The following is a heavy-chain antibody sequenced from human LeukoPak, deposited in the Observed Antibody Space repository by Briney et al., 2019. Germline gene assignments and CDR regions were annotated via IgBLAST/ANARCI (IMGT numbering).Heavy chain of an antibody. V-gene: IGHV3-30*02. CDR1: GFTFSSYG. D-gene: IGHD2-8*02. CDR2: IQYDGSNK. J-gene: IGHJ4*02. Sequence: GGSLRLSCAASGFTFSSYGMHWVRQAPGKGLEWVAFIQYDGSNKYSADSVKGRFTISRDNSKNTLYLQMNSLRAGDTAVYYCATYLGGVAYYFDYWGQGTLVTVSS. CDR3: ATYLGGVAYYFDY.